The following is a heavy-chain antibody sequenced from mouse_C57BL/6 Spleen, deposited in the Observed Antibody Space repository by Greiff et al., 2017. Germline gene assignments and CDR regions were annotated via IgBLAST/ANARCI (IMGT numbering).Heavy chain of an antibody. CDR2: INPSTGGT. D-gene: IGHD1-1*01. CDR1: GYSFTGYY. Sequence: EVKLMESGPELVKPGASVKISCKASGYSFTGYYMNWVKQSPEKSLEWIGEINPSTGGTTYNQKFKAKATLTVDKSSSTAYMQLKSLTSEDSAVYYCARGEKIITTVVAKGYYFDYWGQGTTLTVSS. CDR3: ARGEKIITTVVAKGYYFDY. J-gene: IGHJ2*01. V-gene: IGHV1-42*01.